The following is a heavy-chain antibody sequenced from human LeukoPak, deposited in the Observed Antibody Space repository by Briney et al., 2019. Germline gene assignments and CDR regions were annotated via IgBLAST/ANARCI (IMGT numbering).Heavy chain of an antibody. Sequence: ASVKVSRKASGYTFTSYYMHWVRQAPGQGLEWMGIINPSGGSTSYAQKFQGRVTMTRDTSTSTVYMELSSLRSEDTAVYYCARDMKPTSGYSYGYGIDYWGQGTLVTVSS. CDR1: GYTFTSYY. CDR2: INPSGGST. V-gene: IGHV1-46*01. D-gene: IGHD5-18*01. CDR3: ARDMKPTSGYSYGYGIDY. J-gene: IGHJ4*02.